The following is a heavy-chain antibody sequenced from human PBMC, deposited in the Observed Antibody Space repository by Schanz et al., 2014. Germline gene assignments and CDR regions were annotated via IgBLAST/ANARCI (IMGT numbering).Heavy chain of an antibody. V-gene: IGHV3-23*04. CDR3: VKTDAGWRLDD. J-gene: IGHJ4*02. Sequence: EVQLVESGGGLIQPGGSLRLSCATSGFTFTTFAMTWVRQAPGKGLEWVSGISDRGDGTNYGDSVRGRFTISRDNSRNTGYLQMNNVGVDDTATYYCVKTDAGWRLDDWGQGTLVIVSS. CDR2: ISDRGDGT. CDR1: GFTFTTFA. D-gene: IGHD6-19*01.